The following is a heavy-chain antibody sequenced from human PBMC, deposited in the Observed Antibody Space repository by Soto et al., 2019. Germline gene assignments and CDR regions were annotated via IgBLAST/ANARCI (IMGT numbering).Heavy chain of an antibody. D-gene: IGHD3-10*01. CDR1: GFTFSSYS. CDR2: ISSSSSTI. Sequence: EVQLVESGGGLVQPGGSLRLSCAASGFTFSSYSMNWVRQAPGKGLEWVSYISSSSSTIYYADSVKGRFTISRDNAKNSLYLQMNSLRDEDTAVYYCARDSMVRDGYNYYYYYGMDVWGQGTTVTVSS. CDR3: ARDSMVRDGYNYYYYYGMDV. J-gene: IGHJ6*02. V-gene: IGHV3-48*02.